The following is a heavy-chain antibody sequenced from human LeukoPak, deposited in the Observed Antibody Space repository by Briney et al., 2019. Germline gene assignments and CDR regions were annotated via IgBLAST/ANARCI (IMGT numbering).Heavy chain of an antibody. J-gene: IGHJ4*02. V-gene: IGHV3-9*01. Sequence: GGSLRLSCAASGFTVSSCYMSWVRQAPGKGLEWVSGISWNSGSIGYADSVKGRFTISRDNAKNSLYLQMNSLRAEDTALYYCAKAIGYSSGWYVSPVDYWGQGTLVTVSS. D-gene: IGHD6-19*01. CDR2: ISWNSGSI. CDR1: GFTVSSCY. CDR3: AKAIGYSSGWYVSPVDY.